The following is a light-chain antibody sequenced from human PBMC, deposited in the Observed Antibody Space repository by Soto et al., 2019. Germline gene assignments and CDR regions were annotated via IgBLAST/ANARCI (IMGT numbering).Light chain of an antibody. CDR2: GAS. J-gene: IGKJ4*01. Sequence: EIVFTQSPSTLSFSPWERATLSCRASQSVSSNLAWYQQKPGQAPRLLIYGASTRATGIPARFSGSGSGTEFTLTISSLQSEDFAVYYCQQYNNWPLTFGGGTKVDI. CDR1: QSVSSN. CDR3: QQYNNWPLT. V-gene: IGKV3D-15*01.